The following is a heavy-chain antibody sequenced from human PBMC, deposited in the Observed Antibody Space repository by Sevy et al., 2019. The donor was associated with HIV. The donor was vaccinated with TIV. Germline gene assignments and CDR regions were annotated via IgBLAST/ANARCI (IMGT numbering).Heavy chain of an antibody. J-gene: IGHJ4*02. V-gene: IGHV3-74*01. CDR1: GFTFSSYW. Sequence: GGSLRLSCAASGFTFSSYWMHWVRQAPGKGLVWVSRINSDGSSTSYADSVKGRFTISRDNAKNTLYLQMNSLRAEDTAVYYCAREPYYDFWSGYPDLDDWGQGTLVTVSS. CDR3: AREPYYDFWSGYPDLDD. CDR2: INSDGSST. D-gene: IGHD3-3*01.